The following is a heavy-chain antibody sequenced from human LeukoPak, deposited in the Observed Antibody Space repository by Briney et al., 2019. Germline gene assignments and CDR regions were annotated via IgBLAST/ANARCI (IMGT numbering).Heavy chain of an antibody. CDR3: ARVHRWPYYFDY. CDR2: IYHSGST. J-gene: IGHJ4*02. Sequence: PSETLSLTCAVSGYSISSGYYWGWIRQPPGKGLEWIGSIYHSGSTYYNPSLNSRVTISVDTSKNQFSLKLSSVTAADTAVYYCARVHRWPYYFDYWGQGTLVTVSS. V-gene: IGHV4-38-2*01. D-gene: IGHD6-13*01. CDR1: GYSISSGYY.